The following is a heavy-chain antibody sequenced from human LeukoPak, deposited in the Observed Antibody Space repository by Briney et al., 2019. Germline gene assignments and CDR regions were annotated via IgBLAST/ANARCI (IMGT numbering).Heavy chain of an antibody. CDR3: ARAEKAVTGTLDS. J-gene: IGHJ4*02. CDR1: ADSISNYY. Sequence: SQTLSLTCTVSADSISNYYCSWIRQSPGNELEWIGYMYNRGSTIYNPSLKSRLTISTDTSKNQFSLRLTSVTAADTAVYCARAEKAVTGTLDSWGQGTLITVSS. CDR2: MYNRGST. V-gene: IGHV4-59*01. D-gene: IGHD6-19*01.